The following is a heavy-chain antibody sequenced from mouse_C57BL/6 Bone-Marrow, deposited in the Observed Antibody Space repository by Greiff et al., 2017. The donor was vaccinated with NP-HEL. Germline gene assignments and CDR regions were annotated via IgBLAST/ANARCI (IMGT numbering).Heavy chain of an antibody. Sequence: VQLQQSGAELMKPGASVKLSCKATGYTFTGYWIEWVKQRPGHGLEWIGEILPGSGSTNYNEKFKGKATFTADTSSNTAYMQLSSLTTEDSAIYYCARRLAYYYGSSYWYFDVWGTGTTVTVSS. D-gene: IGHD1-1*01. CDR2: ILPGSGST. CDR1: GYTFTGYW. CDR3: ARRLAYYYGSSYWYFDV. V-gene: IGHV1-9*01. J-gene: IGHJ1*03.